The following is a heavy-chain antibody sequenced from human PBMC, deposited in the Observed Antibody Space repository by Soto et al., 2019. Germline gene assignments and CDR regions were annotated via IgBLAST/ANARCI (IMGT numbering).Heavy chain of an antibody. J-gene: IGHJ4*02. D-gene: IGHD2-2*01. CDR1: GYTFTGYF. V-gene: IGHV1-2*02. CDR2: INPNTGGT. Sequence: QVQVVQSGAEVKKPGALVKVSCKASGYTFTGYFLHWVRQAPGQGLEWMGWINPNTGGTNYAPKFQGRVTMTRDTSISTAYKELTRLTSDDTAVYYCARGPKSVVVPAAMIALDFDYWGQGTLVTVSS. CDR3: ARGPKSVVVPAAMIALDFDY.